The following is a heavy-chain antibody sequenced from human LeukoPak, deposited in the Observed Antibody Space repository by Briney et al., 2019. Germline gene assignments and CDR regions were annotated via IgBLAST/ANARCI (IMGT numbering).Heavy chain of an antibody. CDR3: TRESGAFSPFGF. Sequence: SETLSLTCAVYGGSFSGYHWSWIRQPPGKGLEWIGEVHLNGATNYNPSLESRFSMSIDKSNNHLSLEVTSVTAADTAMYYCTRESGAFSPFGFWGQGTLVTVSS. J-gene: IGHJ4*02. D-gene: IGHD1-26*01. CDR1: GGSFSGYH. CDR2: VHLNGAT. V-gene: IGHV4-34*01.